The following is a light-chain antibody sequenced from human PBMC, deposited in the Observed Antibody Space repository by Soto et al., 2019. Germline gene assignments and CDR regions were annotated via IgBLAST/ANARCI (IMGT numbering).Light chain of an antibody. CDR3: QQRSNWPPIT. Sequence: EFVLTQSRATLSLSPRERATLSCRASQSVSSYLAWYQQKPGQAPRLLIYDTSNRATGVPARFSGSGSGTDFTPTISSLEPEDFAVYYCQQRSNWPPITFGQGTRLEIK. V-gene: IGKV3-11*01. CDR2: DTS. CDR1: QSVSSY. J-gene: IGKJ5*01.